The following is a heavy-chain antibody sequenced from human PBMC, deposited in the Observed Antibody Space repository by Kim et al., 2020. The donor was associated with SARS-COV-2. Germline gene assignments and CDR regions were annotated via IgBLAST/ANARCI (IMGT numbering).Heavy chain of an antibody. CDR3: ARDTAIASRVRGPFDY. D-gene: IGHD5-18*01. V-gene: IGHV3-30*04. CDR1: GFTFSSYA. J-gene: IGHJ4*02. Sequence: GGSLRLSCAASGFTFSSYAMHWVRQAPGKGLEWVAVISYDGSNKYYADSVKGRFTISRDNSKNTLYLQMNSLRAEDTAVYYCARDTAIASRVRGPFDYWGQGTLVTVSS. CDR2: ISYDGSNK.